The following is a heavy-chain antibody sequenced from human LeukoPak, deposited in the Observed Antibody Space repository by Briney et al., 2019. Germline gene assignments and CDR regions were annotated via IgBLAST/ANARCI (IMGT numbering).Heavy chain of an antibody. D-gene: IGHD1-26*01. CDR2: ISSSSRDI. Sequence: TGGSLRLSCAASGFTFSDYTMSWVRQTPGKGLEWVAAISSSSRDIFYADSVKGRFSISRDNTQNSLSLQMSSLKAEDTAVYYCVREAAATLFDYWGQGTLVTVSS. CDR1: GFTFSDYT. CDR3: VREAAATLFDY. V-gene: IGHV3-21*01. J-gene: IGHJ4*02.